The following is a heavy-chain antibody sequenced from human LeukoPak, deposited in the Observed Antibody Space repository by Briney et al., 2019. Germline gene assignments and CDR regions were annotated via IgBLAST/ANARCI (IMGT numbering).Heavy chain of an antibody. V-gene: IGHV4-4*07. CDR3: AREGVSGSYWRVPVGWFDP. J-gene: IGHJ5*02. D-gene: IGHD1-26*01. Sequence: SETLSLTCTVSGVSISRYYWSWIRQPAGKGLEWIGRIYTSGSTNYNPSLKSRVTISVDTSKNQLSLKLSSVTAADTAVYYCAREGVSGSYWRVPVGWFDPWGQGTLVTVSS. CDR2: IYTSGST. CDR1: GVSISRYY.